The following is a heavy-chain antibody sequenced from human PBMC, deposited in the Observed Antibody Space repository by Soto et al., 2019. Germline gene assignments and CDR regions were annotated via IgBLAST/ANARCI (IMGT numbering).Heavy chain of an antibody. V-gene: IGHV4-59*12. D-gene: IGHD3-22*01. Sequence: SETLSLTCTVSGDSSSSYYWSWIRQPPGKGLEWIGYIYYSGSTNYNPSLKSRVTISVDTSKNQFSLKLNSVTAADTDVYYCARDTYYYDSSNWHDFLAVWGQRTNVTVSS. CDR2: IYYSGST. CDR1: GDSSSSYY. J-gene: IGHJ3*01. CDR3: ARDTYYYDSSNWHDFLAV.